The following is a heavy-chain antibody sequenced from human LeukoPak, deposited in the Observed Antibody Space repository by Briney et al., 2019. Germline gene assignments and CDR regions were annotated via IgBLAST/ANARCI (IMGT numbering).Heavy chain of an antibody. CDR3: ARSRDGYLFDY. D-gene: IGHD5-24*01. CDR2: IYYSGNT. J-gene: IGHJ4*02. Sequence: SETLSLTCTVSGGSISSYYWSWIRQPPGKGLEWIDYIYYSGNTNYNPSLKSRVTISVDTSKNQFSLKLSSVTAADTAMYYCARSRDGYLFDYWGQGTLVTVS. V-gene: IGHV4-59*01. CDR1: GGSISSYY.